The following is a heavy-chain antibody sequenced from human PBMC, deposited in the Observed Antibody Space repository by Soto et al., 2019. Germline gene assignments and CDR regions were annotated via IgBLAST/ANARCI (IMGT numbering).Heavy chain of an antibody. D-gene: IGHD3-22*01. CDR1: GGTFSSYA. CDR2: IIPIFGTA. J-gene: IGHJ3*02. Sequence: SVKVYCKASGGTFSSYAISWVRQAPGQGLEWMGGIIPIFGTANYAQKFQGRVTITADESTSTAYMELSSLRSEDTAVYYCARRRITMIVVVMVDDAFDIWGQGTMVTVSS. V-gene: IGHV1-69*13. CDR3: ARRRITMIVVVMVDDAFDI.